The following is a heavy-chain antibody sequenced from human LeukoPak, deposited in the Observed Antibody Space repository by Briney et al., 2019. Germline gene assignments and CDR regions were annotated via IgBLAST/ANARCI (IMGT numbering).Heavy chain of an antibody. CDR2: IYYSGST. D-gene: IGHD2-2*01. Sequence: PSETLSLTCTVSGGSISNYYWSWIRQPPGKGLEWIGYIYYSGSTNYNPSLKSRVTISVDTSKNQLSLKLSSVTAADTAVYYCARLPAQNWFDPWGQGTLVTVSS. J-gene: IGHJ5*02. CDR1: GGSISNYY. CDR3: ARLPAQNWFDP. V-gene: IGHV4-59*08.